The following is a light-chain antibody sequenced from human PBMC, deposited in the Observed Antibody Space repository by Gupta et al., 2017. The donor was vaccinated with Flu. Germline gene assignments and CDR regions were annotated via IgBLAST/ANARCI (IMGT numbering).Light chain of an antibody. CDR3: QQQSNTPWT. CDR2: GAT. J-gene: IGKJ1*01. Sequence: EIVLTQSPGTLSLSPGYRATLSCRASQTVTSNYLAWYQQKPGQAPRLLIYGATSRATGFPDRFSGSGIGTDFTLTISSLEPEDFAIYHCQQQSNTPWTFGQGTKVEIK. V-gene: IGKV3-20*01. CDR1: QTVTSNY.